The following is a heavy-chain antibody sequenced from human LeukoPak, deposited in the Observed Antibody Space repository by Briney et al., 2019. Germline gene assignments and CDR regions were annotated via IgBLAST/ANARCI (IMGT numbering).Heavy chain of an antibody. D-gene: IGHD3-22*01. CDR2: INPNSGGT. V-gene: IGHV1-2*02. J-gene: IGHJ4*02. CDR3: ARAPGSWTHSSGYYRSPPIL. CDR1: GYTFTGYY. Sequence: GASVKVSCKASGYTFTGYYMHWVRQAPGQGLEWMGWINPNSGGTNYAQKFQGRVTMTRDTSISTAYMELSRLRSDDTAVYYCARAPGSWTHSSGYYRSPPILWGQGTLVTVSS.